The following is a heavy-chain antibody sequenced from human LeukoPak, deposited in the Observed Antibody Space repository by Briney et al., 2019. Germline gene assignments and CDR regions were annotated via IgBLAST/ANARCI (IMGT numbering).Heavy chain of an antibody. Sequence: GGSLSLSCAASGFTFSNYWMSWVRQAPGKGLEWVANIKEDGSEKYYVDPVKGRFTISRDNARNSLYLQMNSLRAEDTAVYYCASGRQLGYWGQGTLVTVSS. V-gene: IGHV3-7*01. CDR3: ASGRQLGY. J-gene: IGHJ4*02. CDR1: GFTFSNYW. CDR2: IKEDGSEK. D-gene: IGHD6-13*01.